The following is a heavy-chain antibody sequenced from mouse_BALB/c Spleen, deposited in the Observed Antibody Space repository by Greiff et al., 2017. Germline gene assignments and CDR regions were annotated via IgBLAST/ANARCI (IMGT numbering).Heavy chain of an antibody. CDR3: ARDEWDYDFAY. D-gene: IGHD2-4*01. Sequence: EVKVVESGGGLVQPGGSLRLSCATSGFTFSDFYMEWVRQSPGKRLEWIAASRNKANDYTTEYSASVKGRFIVSRDTSQSILYLQMNALRAEDTAIYYCARDEWDYDFAYWGQGTLVTVSA. CDR2: SRNKANDYTT. CDR1: GFTFSDFY. J-gene: IGHJ3*01. V-gene: IGHV7-1*02.